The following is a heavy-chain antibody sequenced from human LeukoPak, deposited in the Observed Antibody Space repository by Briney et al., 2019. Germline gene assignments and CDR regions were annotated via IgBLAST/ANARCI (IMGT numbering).Heavy chain of an antibody. V-gene: IGHV3-23*01. J-gene: IGHJ3*02. CDR3: AKDSVQRNGVFDAFDI. CDR1: GFIVTSNY. D-gene: IGHD2-8*01. Sequence: GGSLRLSCAASGFIVTSNYMSWVRQAPGKGLEWVAHISGGGSTTYYADSVKGHFTVSRDDSKKTLYLQINGLRAEDTALFYCAKDSVQRNGVFDAFDIWGQGAMVTVSS. CDR2: ISGGGSTT.